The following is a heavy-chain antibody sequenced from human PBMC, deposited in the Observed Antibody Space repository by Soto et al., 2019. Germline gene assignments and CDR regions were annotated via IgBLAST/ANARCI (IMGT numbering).Heavy chain of an antibody. Sequence: QVQLQESGPGLVKPSQTLSLTCTVSGGSISSGGYYWSWIRQHPGKGLEWIGHVYYSGSTHYNPSLKSRVTITGDTTKNQDPLKLSSVTAAGAAVYYCGRGLSGGSWRRACYFDLWGRGTLVTVSS. V-gene: IGHV4-31*03. J-gene: IGHJ2*01. CDR2: VYYSGST. CDR1: GGSISSGGYY. D-gene: IGHD2-15*01. CDR3: GRGLSGGSWRRACYFDL.